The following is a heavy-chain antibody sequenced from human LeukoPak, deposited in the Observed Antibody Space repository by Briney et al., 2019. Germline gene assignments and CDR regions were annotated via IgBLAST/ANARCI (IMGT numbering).Heavy chain of an antibody. D-gene: IGHD3-22*01. Sequence: ASVKVSCKASGYTFTSYGISWVRQAPGQGLEWMGWISAYNGNTNYAQKLQGRVTMTTDTSTSTAYMELRSLRSDDTAVYYCASGIDDSSGYQLGFDYWGQGTLVTVSS. CDR1: GYTFTSYG. CDR2: ISAYNGNT. V-gene: IGHV1-18*01. J-gene: IGHJ4*02. CDR3: ASGIDDSSGYQLGFDY.